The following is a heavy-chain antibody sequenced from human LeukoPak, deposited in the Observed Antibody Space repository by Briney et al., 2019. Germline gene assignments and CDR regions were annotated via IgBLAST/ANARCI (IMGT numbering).Heavy chain of an antibody. CDR2: ISSSSSYI. CDR3: ATGVRGYNSALDY. Sequence: PGGSLRLSCAASGFTFSNYYMNWVRQAPGKGLEWVSSISSSSSYIYYADSLKGRFTISRDNAKNSLYLQMNSLRAEDTAVYYCATGVRGYNSALDYWGQGTLVTVSP. V-gene: IGHV3-21*01. D-gene: IGHD6-19*01. CDR1: GFTFSNYY. J-gene: IGHJ4*02.